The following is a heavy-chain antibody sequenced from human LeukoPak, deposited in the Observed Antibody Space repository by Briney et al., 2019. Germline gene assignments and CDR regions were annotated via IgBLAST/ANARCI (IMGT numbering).Heavy chain of an antibody. Sequence: PSETLSLTCGVSGGSISSTNWWTWIRQPPGKGLEWIGEVHLDGRTNFNPSLKSRLTMSVDLSENHVSLKLTSVTAADTAVYYCAREGGFYRPLDYSGQGTLVTVSS. CDR1: GGSISSTNW. CDR2: VHLDGRT. D-gene: IGHD6-25*01. V-gene: IGHV4-4*02. CDR3: AREGGFYRPLDY. J-gene: IGHJ4*02.